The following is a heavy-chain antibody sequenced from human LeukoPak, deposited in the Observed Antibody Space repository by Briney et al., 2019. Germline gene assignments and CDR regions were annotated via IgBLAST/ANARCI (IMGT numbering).Heavy chain of an antibody. D-gene: IGHD5-18*01. J-gene: IGHJ6*03. Sequence: SVKVSXKASGGTFSSYAISWVRQAPGQGLEWMGGIIPIFGTANYAQKFQGRVTITTDESTSTAYMELSSLRSEDTAVYYCARGYSYGYYYYYMDVWGKGTTVTVSS. V-gene: IGHV1-69*05. CDR2: IIPIFGTA. CDR3: ARGYSYGYYYYYMDV. CDR1: GGTFSSYA.